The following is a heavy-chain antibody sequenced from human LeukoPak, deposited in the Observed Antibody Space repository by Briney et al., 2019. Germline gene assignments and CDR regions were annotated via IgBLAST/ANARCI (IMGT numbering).Heavy chain of an antibody. CDR3: VKDGTWIFNYNFDY. Sequence: GGSLRLSCAASGFTFGTYAMNWVRQAPGRGLEWVSGISGSAGLTYYADSVKGRFTMSRDNSKNMVFLQMNSLRAEDTAVYCCVKDGTWIFNYNFDYWGQGTLVTVSA. CDR2: ISGSAGLT. J-gene: IGHJ4*02. CDR1: GFTFGTYA. D-gene: IGHD4-11*01. V-gene: IGHV3-23*01.